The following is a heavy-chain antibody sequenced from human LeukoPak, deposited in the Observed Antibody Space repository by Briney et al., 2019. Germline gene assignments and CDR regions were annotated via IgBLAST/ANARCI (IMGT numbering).Heavy chain of an antibody. D-gene: IGHD3-22*01. V-gene: IGHV4-34*01. CDR1: GGSLSGYY. CDR2: INHNGSP. J-gene: IGHJ4*02. Sequence: SETLFLTCAVYGGSLSGYYWSWIRQPPGKGLEWNRAINHNGSPNYNPSLKSRVTISVDTSNNQFSLKLTSMTAADTAVYYGARVSSYYDKPGRPLHYRGQGTLLTDSP. CDR3: ARVSSYYDKPGRPLHY.